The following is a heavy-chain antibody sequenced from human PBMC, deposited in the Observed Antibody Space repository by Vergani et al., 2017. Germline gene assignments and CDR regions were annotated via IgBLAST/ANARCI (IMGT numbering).Heavy chain of an antibody. J-gene: IGHJ4*02. Sequence: QVQLVQSGAEVKKPGSSVKVSCKASGGTFSSYAISWVRQAPGQGIEWMGGIIPIFGTANYAQKFQGRVTITADESTSTAYMELSSLRAEDTAVYYCARDSSSWYFDYWGQGTLVTVSS. CDR3: ARDSSSWYFDY. CDR1: GGTFSSYA. V-gene: IGHV1-69*01. D-gene: IGHD6-13*01. CDR2: IIPIFGTA.